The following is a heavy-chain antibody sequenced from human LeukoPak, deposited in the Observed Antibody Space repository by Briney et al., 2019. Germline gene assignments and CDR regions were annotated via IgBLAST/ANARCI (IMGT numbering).Heavy chain of an antibody. V-gene: IGHV1-2*02. J-gene: IGHJ4*02. Sequence: GASVKVSCKASGYTFTDYYMHWVRQAPGQGLEWMGWINPNSGGTNYAQKFQGRVTMTRDTSISTAYMEVSRLRSDDTAVYYCARGYGAVAEYYFDSWGQGTLVTVSS. CDR1: GYTFTDYY. CDR3: ARGYGAVAEYYFDS. CDR2: INPNSGGT. D-gene: IGHD6-19*01.